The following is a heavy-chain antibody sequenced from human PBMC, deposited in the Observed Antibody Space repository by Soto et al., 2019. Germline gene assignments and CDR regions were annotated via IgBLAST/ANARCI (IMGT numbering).Heavy chain of an antibody. CDR3: AGLQSIRLSGLDP. D-gene: IGHD3-16*02. J-gene: IGHJ5*02. Sequence: QVQLQESGPGLVKPSQTLSLTCTVSGGSISSGDYYWSWIRQPPGKGLEWIGYIYYSGSTYYNPSLNSRVTISVDTSKNQFSLKLSSVTAADTAVYYCAGLQSIRLSGLDPWGQGTLVTVSS. CDR1: GGSISSGDYY. V-gene: IGHV4-30-4*01. CDR2: IYYSGST.